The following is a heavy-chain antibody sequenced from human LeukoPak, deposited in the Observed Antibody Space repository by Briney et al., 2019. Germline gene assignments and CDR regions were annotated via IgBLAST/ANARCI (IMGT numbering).Heavy chain of an antibody. CDR2: VNRDGSET. D-gene: IGHD2-21*01. V-gene: IGHV3-7*03. Sequence: GGSLRLSCAASGFTLSNHWMTWVRQVPGRGPEWVANVNRDGSETYYLDSVKGRFTISTDDAENSVYLQMNSLRAEDTAVYSCARDYAYKKFDYWGQGILVTVSS. CDR3: ARDYAYKKFDY. CDR1: GFTLSNHW. J-gene: IGHJ4*02.